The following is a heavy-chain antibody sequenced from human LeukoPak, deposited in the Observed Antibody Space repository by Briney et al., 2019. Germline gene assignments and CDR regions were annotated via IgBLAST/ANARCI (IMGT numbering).Heavy chain of an antibody. V-gene: IGHV4-34*01. J-gene: IGHJ4*02. CDR1: GGSFSGYY. D-gene: IGHD3-22*01. CDR3: ASDYYDSSGYPLNFDY. Sequence: PSETLSLTCAVYGGSFSGYYWSWIRQPPGKGLEWIGEINHSGSTNYNPSLKSRVTISVDTSKNQFSLKLSSVTAADTAVYHCASDYYDSSGYPLNFDYWGQGTLVTVSS. CDR2: INHSGST.